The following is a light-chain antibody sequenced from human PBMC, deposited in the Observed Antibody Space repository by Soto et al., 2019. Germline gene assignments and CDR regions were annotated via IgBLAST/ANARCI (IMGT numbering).Light chain of an antibody. Sequence: QAVVTQEPSLTVSPGGTVTLTCGSSTGTVTSGHYPYWFLQRPGQAPKTLIYDANNKYPWTPARFSGSLFGGKAALTLSGAQPEDEAEYYCLLQYSEIRVFGGGTKLTVL. J-gene: IGLJ3*02. CDR3: LLQYSEIRV. V-gene: IGLV7-46*01. CDR1: TGTVTSGHY. CDR2: DAN.